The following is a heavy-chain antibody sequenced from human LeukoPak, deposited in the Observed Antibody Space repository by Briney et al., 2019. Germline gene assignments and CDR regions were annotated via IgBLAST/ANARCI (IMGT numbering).Heavy chain of an antibody. V-gene: IGHV4-30-2*01. CDR3: ARNAGYCSSTSCYAGFDY. CDR2: IYHSGST. Sequence: SQTLSLTCAVSGGSISSGGYSWSWIRQPPGKGLEWIGYIYHSGSTYYNPSLKSRVTISADRSKNQFSLKLSSVTAADTAVYYCARNAGYCSSTSCYAGFDYWGQGTLVTVSS. CDR1: GGSISSGGYS. D-gene: IGHD2-2*01. J-gene: IGHJ4*02.